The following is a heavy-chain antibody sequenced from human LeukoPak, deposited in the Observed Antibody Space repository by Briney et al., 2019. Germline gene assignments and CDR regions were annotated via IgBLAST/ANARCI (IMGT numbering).Heavy chain of an antibody. J-gene: IGHJ5*02. CDR3: ARGQRRGYSGGQPLRDWFDP. D-gene: IGHD6-19*01. V-gene: IGHV4-34*01. CDR2: INHSGST. Sequence: SETLSLTCAVYGGSFSGYYWSWIRQPPGKGLEWIGEINHSGSTNYNPSLKSRVTISVDTSKNQFSLKLSSVTAADTAVYYCARGQRRGYSGGQPLRDWFDPWGQGTLVTVSS. CDR1: GGSFSGYY.